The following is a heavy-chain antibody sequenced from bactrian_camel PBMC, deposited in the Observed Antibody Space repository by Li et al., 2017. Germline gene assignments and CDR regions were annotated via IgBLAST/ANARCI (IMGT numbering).Heavy chain of an antibody. CDR2: IDSDGST. Sequence: HVQLVESGGGLVQPGGSLRLSCAASGYTYSSYCMGWFRQAPGKEREGVATIDSDGSTSYADSVKGRFTISRDNAKNTVYLQMNILKSEDTALYYCTSGGSYGGSWPALGYWGQGTQVTVS. CDR1: GYTYSSYC. CDR3: TSGGSYGGSWPALGY. D-gene: IGHD6*01. J-gene: IGHJ6*01. V-gene: IGHV3S53*01.